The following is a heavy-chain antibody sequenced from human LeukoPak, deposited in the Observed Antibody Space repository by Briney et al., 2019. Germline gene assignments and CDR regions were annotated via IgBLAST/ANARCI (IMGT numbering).Heavy chain of an antibody. CDR2: IYYSGST. CDR1: GGSISSYY. V-gene: IGHV4-59*01. J-gene: IGHJ5*02. Sequence: PSETLSLTCTVSGGSISSYYWSWIRQPPGKGLEWIGYIYYSGSTNYNPSLKSRVTISVDTSKNQFSLKLSSVTAADTAVYYCARGPQQQLPWFDPWGQGTLVTVSS. CDR3: ARGPQQQLPWFDP. D-gene: IGHD6-13*01.